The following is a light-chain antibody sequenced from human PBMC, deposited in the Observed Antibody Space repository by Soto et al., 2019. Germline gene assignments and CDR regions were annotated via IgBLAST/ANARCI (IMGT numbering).Light chain of an antibody. J-gene: IGKJ4*02. Sequence: EIVLTQSPGTLSLSPGERATLSCRASQSVSSSYLAWYQQKPGQAPRLLIYGASSTAPGIPDRFSGSGAGTDFTLTISRLEPEDFAVYYCQQYDSSPLTFGGGTKVEIK. CDR1: QSVSSSY. CDR2: GAS. V-gene: IGKV3-20*01. CDR3: QQYDSSPLT.